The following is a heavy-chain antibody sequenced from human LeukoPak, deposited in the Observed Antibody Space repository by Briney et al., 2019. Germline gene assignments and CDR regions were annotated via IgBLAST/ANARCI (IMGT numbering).Heavy chain of an antibody. CDR2: IYYSGST. J-gene: IGHJ4*02. CDR1: GGSISTYY. Sequence: PSETLSVTCTVSGGSISTYYWSWIRQPPGKGLEWIGYIYYSGSTNYNPSLKSRVTISVDTSKNQFSLKQSSVTAADTAVYYCARDLSGGRMVDHWGQGTLVTVSS. V-gene: IGHV4-59*01. CDR3: ARDLSGGRMVDH. D-gene: IGHD4-23*01.